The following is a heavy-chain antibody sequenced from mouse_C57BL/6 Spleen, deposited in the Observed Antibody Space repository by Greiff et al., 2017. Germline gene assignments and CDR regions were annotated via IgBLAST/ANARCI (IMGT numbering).Heavy chain of an antibody. CDR2: ISGGGGNT. D-gene: IGHD3-2*02. CDR3: ARHISSGYDYFDD. Sequence: LVESGGGLVKPGGSLKLSCAASGFTFSSYSMSWVRQTPGQRLEWVATISGGGGNTYYPDSVKGRFTISRDNAKNTLYLQMSSLRSEDTALYYCARHISSGYDYFDDRGEGTTLTVSS. J-gene: IGHJ2*01. CDR1: GFTFSSYS. V-gene: IGHV5-9*01.